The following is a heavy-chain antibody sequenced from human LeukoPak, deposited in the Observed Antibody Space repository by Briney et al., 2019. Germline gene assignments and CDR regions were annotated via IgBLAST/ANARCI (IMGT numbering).Heavy chain of an antibody. CDR1: GFTFSSYA. CDR2: TSTSGGST. CDR3: AKGRDTTTVTTPFDN. Sequence: GGSLRLSCAASGFTFSSYAMSWVRQAPGRGLEWVSTTSTSGGSTYHADSVKGRFTISRDNSNNTLYLQMNSLRAEDTAVYYCAKGRDTTTVTTPFDNWGQGTLVTVSS. D-gene: IGHD4-17*01. V-gene: IGHV3-23*01. J-gene: IGHJ4*02.